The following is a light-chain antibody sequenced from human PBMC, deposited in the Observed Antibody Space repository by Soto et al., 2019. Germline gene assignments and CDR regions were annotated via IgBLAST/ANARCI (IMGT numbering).Light chain of an antibody. CDR3: HQYENWPKT. Sequence: EIVLTQSPAILSVSPGERATLSCRASQSISRNLAWFQQKPGQAPSLLIFGASTRAAGVPARFSGSGSGTEFTLTISGLQSEDFAVYFCHQYENWPKTFGQGTKVDIK. V-gene: IGKV3-15*01. J-gene: IGKJ1*01. CDR2: GAS. CDR1: QSISRN.